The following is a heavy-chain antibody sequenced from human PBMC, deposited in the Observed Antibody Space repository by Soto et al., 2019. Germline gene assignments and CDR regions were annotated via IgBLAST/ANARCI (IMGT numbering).Heavy chain of an antibody. J-gene: IGHJ4*02. CDR2: ISGSGGST. CDR1: GFTFSSYA. V-gene: IGHV3-23*01. CDR3: AKDLLSSSSWFDY. Sequence: EVQLLESGGGLVQPGGSLRLSCAASGFTFSSYAMSWVRQAPGKGLEWVSAISGSGGSTYYADSVKGRFTISRDNSKNTLYLQMNSLRGEDTAVYYCAKDLLSSSSWFDYWGQGTLVTVSS. D-gene: IGHD6-13*01.